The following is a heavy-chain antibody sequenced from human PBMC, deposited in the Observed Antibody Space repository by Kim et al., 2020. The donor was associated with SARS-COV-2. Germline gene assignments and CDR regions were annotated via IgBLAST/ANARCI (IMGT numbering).Heavy chain of an antibody. J-gene: IGHJ4*02. CDR1: GFTFSSYW. V-gene: IGHV3-74*01. D-gene: IGHD1-26*01. Sequence: GGSLRLSCAASGFTFSSYWMHWVRQAPGKGLVWVSRINNDGSGTTYADSVKGRFTISRDNAKNTLYLQMDSLRAEDTAVYYCARDRAGATTPAYWGQGTLVTVSS. CDR2: INNDGSGT. CDR3: ARDRAGATTPAY.